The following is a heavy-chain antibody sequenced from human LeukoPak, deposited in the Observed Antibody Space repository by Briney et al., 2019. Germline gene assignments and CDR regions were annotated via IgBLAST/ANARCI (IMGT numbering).Heavy chain of an antibody. Sequence: PSETLSLTCAVYGGSFSGYYWSWIRQPPGKGLEWIGEINHSGSTNYNPSLKSRVTISVDTSKNQFSLKLSSVTAADTAVYYCARAPSWYPYNWFDPWGQGTLVIVSS. J-gene: IGHJ5*02. D-gene: IGHD6-13*01. V-gene: IGHV4-34*01. CDR1: GGSFSGYY. CDR2: INHSGST. CDR3: ARAPSWYPYNWFDP.